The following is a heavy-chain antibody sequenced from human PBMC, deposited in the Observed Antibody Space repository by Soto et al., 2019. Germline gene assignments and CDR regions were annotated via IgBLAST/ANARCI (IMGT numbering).Heavy chain of an antibody. CDR1: GGTFTSYA. J-gene: IGHJ3*02. CDR2: INAGNGNT. CDR3: ARVKIYCSGGSCYNPDAFDI. V-gene: IGHV1-3*01. D-gene: IGHD2-15*01. Sequence: ASVKVSCKASGGTFTSYAMHWVRQAPGQRLEWMGWINAGNGNTKYSQKFQGRVTITRDTSASTAYMELSSLRSEDTAVYYCARVKIYCSGGSCYNPDAFDIWGQGTMVTVPS.